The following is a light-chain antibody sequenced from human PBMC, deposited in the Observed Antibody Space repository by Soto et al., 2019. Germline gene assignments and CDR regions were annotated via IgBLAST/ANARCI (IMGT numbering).Light chain of an antibody. V-gene: IGLV2-14*01. CDR2: EVT. J-gene: IGLJ1*01. CDR3: SSYTTSAPYV. CDR1: SSDVGAYNF. Sequence: QSSLTQPASVSGSPGQSITISCTGTSSDVGAYNFVSWYQHHPGRAPKVIIYEVTIRPSGVSNRFSGSKSGNTASLTISGLQAEDEADYYCSSYTTSAPYVLGSGTKV.